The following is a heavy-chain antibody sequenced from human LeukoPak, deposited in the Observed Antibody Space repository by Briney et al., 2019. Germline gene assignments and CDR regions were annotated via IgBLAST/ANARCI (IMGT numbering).Heavy chain of an antibody. CDR3: ARDAYCSGGSCYVY. Sequence: PGGSLRLSCAASGFTLSSYWMGWVRQVPGMGLEWVANINQDGSEKYYVDSVKGRFTISRDNAENSLYLQMNSLRAEDTAVYYCARDAYCSGGSCYVYWGQGTLVTVSS. D-gene: IGHD2-15*01. J-gene: IGHJ4*02. V-gene: IGHV3-7*01. CDR2: INQDGSEK. CDR1: GFTLSSYW.